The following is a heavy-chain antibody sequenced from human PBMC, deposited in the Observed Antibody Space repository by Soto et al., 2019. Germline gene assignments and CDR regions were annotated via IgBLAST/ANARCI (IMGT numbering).Heavy chain of an antibody. D-gene: IGHD3-22*01. J-gene: IGHJ4*02. Sequence: SETMSLTCTVSGGSLSNYYWSWTRQPPGKGLEWIGYIYYAGSTTYNPSLKSRVTISLDTSKNQVYLKLDSVTAADTAVYYCARLGGYYQALDSWGQGTLVTVSS. CDR3: ARLGGYYQALDS. V-gene: IGHV4-59*08. CDR1: GGSLSNYY. CDR2: IYYAGST.